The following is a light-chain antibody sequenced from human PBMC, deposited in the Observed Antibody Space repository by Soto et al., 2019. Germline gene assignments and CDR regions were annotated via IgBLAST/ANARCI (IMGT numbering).Light chain of an antibody. CDR1: SSDVGSYNL. Sequence: QSVLTQPASVSGSPLQSITISCTGTSSDVGSYNLVSWYQQHPGKAPKLMIYEGSKRPSGVSNRFSGSKSGNTASLTISGLQAEDEADYYCSSYAGRSTLYVFGTGTKVTVL. CDR3: SSYAGRSTLYV. V-gene: IGLV2-23*01. J-gene: IGLJ1*01. CDR2: EGS.